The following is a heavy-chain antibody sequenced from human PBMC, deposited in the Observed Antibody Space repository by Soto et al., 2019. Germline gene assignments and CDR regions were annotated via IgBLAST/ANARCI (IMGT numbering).Heavy chain of an antibody. CDR3: ARGVYGAYIFDY. J-gene: IGHJ4*02. CDR1: GYTFTSYD. CDR2: MNPDSGNT. Sequence: QVQLVQSGAEVKKPGASVKVSCKASGYTFTSYDINWVRQATGQGLEWMGWMNPDSGNTGYEQKFQGRVTMTRNTSVSTAYMELSSLRSEDTAVYYCARGVYGAYIFDYWGQGTLVTVSS. V-gene: IGHV1-8*01. D-gene: IGHD4-17*01.